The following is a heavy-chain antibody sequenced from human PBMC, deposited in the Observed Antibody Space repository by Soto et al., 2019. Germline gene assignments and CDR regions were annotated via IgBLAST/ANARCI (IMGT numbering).Heavy chain of an antibody. CDR3: ARVLCAGXCYPXDRWYFDL. CDR1: GGSISSGGYS. CDR2: IYHSGST. J-gene: IGHJ2*01. Sequence: QLQLQESGSGLVKPSQTLSLTCAVSGGSISSGGYSWSWIRQPPGKGLEWIGYIYHSGSTYYNPSLKSRVTISVDRSKNQFSLKLSSVTAADTAVYYCARVLCAGXCYPXDRWYFDLWGRGTLVTVSS. D-gene: IGHD2-15*01. V-gene: IGHV4-30-2*01.